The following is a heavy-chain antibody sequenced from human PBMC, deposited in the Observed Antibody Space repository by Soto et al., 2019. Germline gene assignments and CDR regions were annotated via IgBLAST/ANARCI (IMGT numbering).Heavy chain of an antibody. Sequence: QVQLQESGPGLVKPSETLSLTCTVSGGSISSYYWSWIRQPPGKGLEWIGYIYYSGSTNYNPSLKSRVTISVDTSKNQFSLKLSSVTAADTAVYYCARESIRITMVRGVIMGYYYYGMDVWGQGTTVTVSS. V-gene: IGHV4-59*01. J-gene: IGHJ6*02. CDR1: GGSISSYY. CDR2: IYYSGST. D-gene: IGHD3-10*01. CDR3: ARESIRITMVRGVIMGYYYYGMDV.